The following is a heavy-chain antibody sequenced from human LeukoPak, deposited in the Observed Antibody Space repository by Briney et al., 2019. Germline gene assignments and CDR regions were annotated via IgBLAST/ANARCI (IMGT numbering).Heavy chain of an antibody. D-gene: IGHD5-24*01. CDR1: GFTFSSYW. CDR2: IKQDGSEK. CDR3: ARETEMANLDY. V-gene: IGHV3-7*04. J-gene: IGHJ4*02. Sequence: GGSLRLTCTASGFTFSSYWMNWVRQAPGKGLEWVANIKQDGSEKYYVDSVKGRFTISRDNAKKSLYLQMNSLRAEDTAVYYCARETEMANLDYWGQGTLVTVSS.